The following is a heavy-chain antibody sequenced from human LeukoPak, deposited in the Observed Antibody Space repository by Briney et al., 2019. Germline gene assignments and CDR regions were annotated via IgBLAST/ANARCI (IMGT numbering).Heavy chain of an antibody. J-gene: IGHJ4*02. CDR1: GFTFGDYA. V-gene: IGHV3-48*04. CDR2: IVSFSSPV. D-gene: IGHD1/OR15-1a*01. Sequence: GGSLRLSCAASGFTFGDYAMIWVRQTPGKGLEWLSYIVSFSSPVYHADSVKGRFTISRDNAKNSLYLQMNSLRAEDTAMYYCARFLNNYTYADYWGQGTLVTVSS. CDR3: ARFLNNYTYADY.